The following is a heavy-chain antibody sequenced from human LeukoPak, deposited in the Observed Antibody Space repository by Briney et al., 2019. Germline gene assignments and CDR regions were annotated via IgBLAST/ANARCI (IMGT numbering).Heavy chain of an antibody. Sequence: ASVKVSCTPSGYSLSRCSISWVRGTPGQGLWCRGWICAYNGKTNYAQKLQGRVTMTTDTSTSTAYMELRSLRSDDTAVYYCARDNDDNWNDVDAFDIWGQGTMVTVSS. D-gene: IGHD1-20*01. CDR1: GYSLSRCS. J-gene: IGHJ3*02. CDR2: ICAYNGKT. V-gene: IGHV1-18*01. CDR3: ARDNDDNWNDVDAFDI.